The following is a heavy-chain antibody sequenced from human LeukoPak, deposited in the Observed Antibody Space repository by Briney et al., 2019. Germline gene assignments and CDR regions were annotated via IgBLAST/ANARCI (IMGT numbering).Heavy chain of an antibody. CDR3: ARDGRLEYYFDY. D-gene: IGHD1-1*01. CDR1: GFTFSSYA. Sequence: GGSLRLSCAASGFTFSSYATHWVRQAPGKGLEWVAVISYDGSNKYYADSVKGRFTISRDNSKNTLYLQMNSLRAEDTAVYYCARDGRLEYYFDYWGQGTLVTVSS. J-gene: IGHJ4*02. CDR2: ISYDGSNK. V-gene: IGHV3-30*04.